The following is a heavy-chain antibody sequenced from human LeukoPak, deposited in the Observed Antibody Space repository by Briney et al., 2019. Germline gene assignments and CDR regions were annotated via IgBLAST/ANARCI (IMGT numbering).Heavy chain of an antibody. CDR1: GGSISSYY. Sequence: SETLSLTCTVSGGSISSYYWSWIRQPPGKGLEWIGYVYYSWSTNCNPSLKSRVTISVDTSKNQFSLKLSSVTAADTAVYYCARDRPYCSSTSCSKNWFDPWGQGTLVTVSS. CDR2: VYYSWST. CDR3: ARDRPYCSSTSCSKNWFDP. V-gene: IGHV4-59*01. D-gene: IGHD2-2*01. J-gene: IGHJ5*02.